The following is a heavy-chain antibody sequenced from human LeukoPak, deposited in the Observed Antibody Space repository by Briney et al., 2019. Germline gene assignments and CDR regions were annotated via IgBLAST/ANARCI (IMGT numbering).Heavy chain of an antibody. CDR2: IKQDGSEK. CDR3: ARDYGYYGSGSYDY. D-gene: IGHD3-10*01. V-gene: IGHV3-7*01. CDR1: GFTFSSYW. Sequence: GGSLRLSCAASGFTFSSYWMSWVRQAPGRGLDWVANIKQDGSEKYYVDSVKGRFTISRDNAKNSLYLQMNSLRAEDTAVYYCARDYGYYGSGSYDYWGQGTLVTVSS. J-gene: IGHJ4*02.